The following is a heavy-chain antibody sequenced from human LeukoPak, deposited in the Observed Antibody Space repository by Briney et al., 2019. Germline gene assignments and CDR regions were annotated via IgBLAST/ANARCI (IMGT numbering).Heavy chain of an antibody. V-gene: IGHV1-18*01. Sequence: AASVKVSCKASGYTFTSYGISWVRQAPGQGLEWMGWISAYNGNTNYAQKLQGRVTMTTDTSTSTAYMELRSLRSDDTAVYYCARGALDTYDYYYYGMDVWGQGTTVTVSS. J-gene: IGHJ6*02. CDR2: ISAYNGNT. CDR3: ARGALDTYDYYYYGMDV. CDR1: GYTFTSYG. D-gene: IGHD5-18*01.